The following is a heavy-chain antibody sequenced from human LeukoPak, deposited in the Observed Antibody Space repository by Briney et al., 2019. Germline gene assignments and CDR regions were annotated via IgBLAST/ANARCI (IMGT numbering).Heavy chain of an antibody. Sequence: PGGSLRLSCAASGFTFSSYWMHWVRQAPGKGLVWVSRINSDGSSTSYADSVKGRFTVSRDNAKNTLYLQMNSLRAEDTAVYYCARGEMAYGFDYWGQGTLVTVSS. CDR1: GFTFSSYW. V-gene: IGHV3-74*01. CDR3: ARGEMAYGFDY. J-gene: IGHJ4*02. D-gene: IGHD5-24*01. CDR2: INSDGSST.